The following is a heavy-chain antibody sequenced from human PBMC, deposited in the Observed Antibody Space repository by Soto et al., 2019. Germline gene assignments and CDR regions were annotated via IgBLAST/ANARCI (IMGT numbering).Heavy chain of an antibody. Sequence: GASVKVSCKATGYTFSSYGIAWVRQAPGQGLEWMGWISLYNGNTKYAQKLQGRVTMTTDTSTSTAYMELRSLRSDDTAVYYCARDWTSTLHCSGDCPHDYWGQGTQVTVSS. CDR3: ARDWTSTLHCSGDCPHDY. CDR2: ISLYNGNT. J-gene: IGHJ4*02. V-gene: IGHV1-18*01. CDR1: GYTFSSYG. D-gene: IGHD2-21*02.